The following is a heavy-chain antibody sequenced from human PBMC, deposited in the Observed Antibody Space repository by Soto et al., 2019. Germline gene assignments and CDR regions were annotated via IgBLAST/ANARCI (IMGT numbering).Heavy chain of an antibody. J-gene: IGHJ4*02. V-gene: IGHV1-69*13. CDR1: GGTFSSYA. CDR3: ARDLRGGYYFDY. CDR2: IIPIFGTA. Sequence: SVKVSCKASGGTFSSYAISWVRQAPGQGLEWMGGIIPIFGTANYAQKFQGRVTITADESTSTAYMEPSSLRSEDTAVYYCARDLRGGYYFDYWGQGTLVTVSS. D-gene: IGHD3-16*01.